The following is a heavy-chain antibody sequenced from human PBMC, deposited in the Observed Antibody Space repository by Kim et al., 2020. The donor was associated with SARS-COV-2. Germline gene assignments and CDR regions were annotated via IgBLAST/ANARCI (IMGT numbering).Heavy chain of an antibody. J-gene: IGHJ3*02. V-gene: IGHV1-2*02. CDR3: ARVGTGYCSSTSCYTTLRFHAFDI. D-gene: IGHD2-2*02. Sequence: ASVKVSCKASGYTFTGYYMHWVRQAPGQGLEWMGWINPNSGGTNYAQKFQGRVTMTRDTSISTAYMELSRLRSDDTAVYYCARVGTGYCSSTSCYTTLRFHAFDIWGQGTMVTVSS. CDR1: GYTFTGYY. CDR2: INPNSGGT.